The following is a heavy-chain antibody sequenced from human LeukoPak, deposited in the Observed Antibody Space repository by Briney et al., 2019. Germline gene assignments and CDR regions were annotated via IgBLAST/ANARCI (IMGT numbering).Heavy chain of an antibody. CDR1: GVTFSSYA. CDR2: IIPIFGTA. J-gene: IGHJ6*02. D-gene: IGHD6-6*01. V-gene: IGHV1-69*13. CDR3: ARRDSSSPPLVYYGMDV. Sequence: ASVTVSCTASGVTFSSYAISWVRQAPGQGLEWMGGIIPIFGTANYAQKFQGRVTITADESTSTAYMELSSLRSEDTAVYYCARRDSSSPPLVYYGMDVWGQGTTVTVSS.